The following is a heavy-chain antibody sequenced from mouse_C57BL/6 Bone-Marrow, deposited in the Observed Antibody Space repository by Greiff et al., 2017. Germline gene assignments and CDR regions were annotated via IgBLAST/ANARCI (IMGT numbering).Heavy chain of an antibody. J-gene: IGHJ3*01. Sequence: VQLKESGPELVQPGASVKMCCKASGYTFNEYNMHWVKQSHGKSLEWIGYINPNNGGTSYNQKFKVKATLTVNKSSSTSDMELRSLTSEDSAVYDGASPYDYDWFAYWAQGTLATISA. CDR3: ASPYDYDWFAY. CDR1: GYTFNEYN. CDR2: INPNNGGT. D-gene: IGHD2-4*01. V-gene: IGHV1-22*01.